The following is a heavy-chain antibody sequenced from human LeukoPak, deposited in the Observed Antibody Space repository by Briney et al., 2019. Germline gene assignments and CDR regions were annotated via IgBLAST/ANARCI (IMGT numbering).Heavy chain of an antibody. CDR2: INHSGST. CDR3: ARHPSTGIARMIADY. V-gene: IGHV4-34*01. D-gene: IGHD6-13*01. CDR1: GGSFSGYY. Sequence: SETLSLTCAVYGGSFSGYYWSWIRQPPGKGLEWIGEINHSGSTNCNPSLKSRVTISVDTSKNQFSLKLSSVTAADTAVYYCARHPSTGIARMIADYWGQGTLVTVSS. J-gene: IGHJ4*02.